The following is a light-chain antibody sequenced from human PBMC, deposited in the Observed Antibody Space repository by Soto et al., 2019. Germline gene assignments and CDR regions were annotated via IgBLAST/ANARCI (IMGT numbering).Light chain of an antibody. Sequence: EIVLSRSPGTVTLSPGERTASFCRASQSVSSNFLDWYQQKRGQAPRLLIHGASSRATGIPDRFSGSGSGTDFTLTISRLEPEDFAVYYCQQDGSSPRTFGQGTKVDIK. V-gene: IGKV3-20*01. J-gene: IGKJ1*01. CDR1: QSVSSNF. CDR2: GAS. CDR3: QQDGSSPRT.